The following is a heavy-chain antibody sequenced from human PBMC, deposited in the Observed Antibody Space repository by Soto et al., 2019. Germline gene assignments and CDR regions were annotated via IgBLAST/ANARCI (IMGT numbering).Heavy chain of an antibody. V-gene: IGHV4-59*01. J-gene: IGHJ4*02. Sequence: PSETLSLTCTVSAGSISSSYWSWMRQPPGKGLEWIAYIYYSGSTNYNPSLKSRVTISVDTSKNQFSLKLSSVTAADTAVYYCARHEYSYGPIDYWGQGTLVTVSS. CDR2: IYYSGST. CDR1: AGSISSSY. D-gene: IGHD5-18*01. CDR3: ARHEYSYGPIDY.